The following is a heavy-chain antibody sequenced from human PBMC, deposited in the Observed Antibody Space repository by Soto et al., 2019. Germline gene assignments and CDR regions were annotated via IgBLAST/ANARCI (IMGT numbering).Heavy chain of an antibody. CDR3: ARDTDYVWGSYRPGYGMDV. Sequence: GASVKVSCKASGYTFTGYYMHWVRQAPGQGLEWTGWINPNSGGTNYAQKFQGWVTMTRDTSISTAYMELSRLRSDDTAVYYCARDTDYVWGSYRPGYGMDVWGQGTTVSVSS. J-gene: IGHJ6*02. CDR2: INPNSGGT. CDR1: GYTFTGYY. D-gene: IGHD3-16*02. V-gene: IGHV1-2*04.